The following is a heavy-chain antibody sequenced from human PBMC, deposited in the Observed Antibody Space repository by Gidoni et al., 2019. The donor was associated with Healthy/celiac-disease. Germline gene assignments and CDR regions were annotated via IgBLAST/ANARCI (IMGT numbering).Heavy chain of an antibody. V-gene: IGHV1-8*01. CDR1: GYTFTSDA. J-gene: IGHJ4*02. CDR2: MNPNSGNT. CDR3: ARGYGSSFIDY. Sequence: QVQLVQSRAEVQKPGASVTVSCRTSGYTFTSDAINRVRQATGQGVEGMGLMNPNSGNTGYAQKCQGRVTMTRNNAISTAYMELSSLRSEDTAVYYCARGYGSSFIDYWGQGTLVTVSS. D-gene: IGHD6-6*01.